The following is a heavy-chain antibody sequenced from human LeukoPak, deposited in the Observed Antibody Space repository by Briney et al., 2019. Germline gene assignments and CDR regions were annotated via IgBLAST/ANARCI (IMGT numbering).Heavy chain of an antibody. CDR3: ARFGGLRGEAFDI. V-gene: IGHV4-59*01. J-gene: IGHJ3*02. CDR1: GGSISSYS. D-gene: IGHD3-16*01. Sequence: PSESLSLTCTVSGGSISSYSWSWIRQPPGKGLEWVGYIYYSGSTNYNPSFKSRVTISVDTSKNQYSLKLSCVTAADTAGYYCARFGGLRGEAFDIWGQGTMVTVSS. CDR2: IYYSGST.